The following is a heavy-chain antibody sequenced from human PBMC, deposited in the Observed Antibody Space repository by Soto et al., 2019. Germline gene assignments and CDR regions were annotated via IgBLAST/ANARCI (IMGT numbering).Heavy chain of an antibody. CDR3: AKASAAGAYYFDY. V-gene: IGHV3-23*01. D-gene: IGHD6-13*01. CDR2: ISGSGDST. Sequence: EVQLLESGGGLVQPGGSMRLSCAASGFTFSSYAMSWVRQAPGKGLEWVSAISGSGDSTYYADSVKGRFTISRDNSKNTLYLQMNSLRAEDTAVFYCAKASAAGAYYFDYWGQGTLVTVSS. J-gene: IGHJ4*02. CDR1: GFTFSSYA.